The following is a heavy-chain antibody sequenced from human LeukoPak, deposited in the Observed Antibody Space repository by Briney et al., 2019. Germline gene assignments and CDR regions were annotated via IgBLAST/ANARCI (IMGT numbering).Heavy chain of an antibody. D-gene: IGHD3-22*01. CDR1: GGSISSSSYY. Sequence: SETLSLTCTVSGGSISSSSYYWGWIRQPPGKGLEWIGSIYYSGSTYYNPSLKSRVTTSVDTSKNQFSLKLSSVTAADTAVYYCASGKTYYYDSSGYYYGGSYDYWGQGTLVTVSS. CDR3: ASGKTYYYDSSGYYYGGSYDY. CDR2: IYYSGST. J-gene: IGHJ4*02. V-gene: IGHV4-39*01.